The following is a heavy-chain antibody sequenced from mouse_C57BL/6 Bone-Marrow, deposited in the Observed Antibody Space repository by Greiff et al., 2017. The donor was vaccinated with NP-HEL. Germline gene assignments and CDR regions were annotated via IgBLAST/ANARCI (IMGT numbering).Heavy chain of an antibody. CDR1: GYTFTSYW. Sequence: VQLQQSGAELVKPGASVKMSCKASGYTFTSYWITWVKQRPGQGLEWIGDIYPGSGSTNYNEKFKSKATLTVDTSSRTAYMQLSSLTSEDSAVYYCARATVVARDYWYFDVWGTGTTVTVSS. V-gene: IGHV1-55*01. CDR2: IYPGSGST. J-gene: IGHJ1*03. CDR3: ARATVVARDYWYFDV. D-gene: IGHD1-1*01.